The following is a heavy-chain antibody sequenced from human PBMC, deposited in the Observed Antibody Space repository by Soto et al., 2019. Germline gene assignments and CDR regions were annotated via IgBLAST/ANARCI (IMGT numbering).Heavy chain of an antibody. CDR2: ISGAGDTT. D-gene: IGHD3-16*02. CDR1: GFTFSNYG. CDR3: AKSFTQSNVWRAYRHKTHFDY. V-gene: IGHV3-23*01. J-gene: IGHJ4*02. Sequence: SGFTFSNYGMDWVRQAPGNGLEWISFISGAGDTTYYADSVKGRFIISRDNSKNILYLQMNSLRAEDTAIYYCAKSFTQSNVWRAYRHKTHFDYWGQGALVTVSS.